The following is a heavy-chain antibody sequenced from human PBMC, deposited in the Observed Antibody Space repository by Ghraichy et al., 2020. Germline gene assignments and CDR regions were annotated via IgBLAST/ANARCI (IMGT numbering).Heavy chain of an antibody. CDR1: GYTFSDYD. J-gene: IGHJ4*02. CDR3: ARAIRYQLLSEY. D-gene: IGHD2-2*01. V-gene: IGHV1-8*01. Sequence: SVKVSCRTSGYTFSDYDIIWVRQAAGQGLEWMGWMNPNSANTGYAQKFRGRVSMTRDNLINTAYMELSSLRSDDTAVYYCARAIRYQLLSEYWGQGTLVTVSS. CDR2: MNPNSANT.